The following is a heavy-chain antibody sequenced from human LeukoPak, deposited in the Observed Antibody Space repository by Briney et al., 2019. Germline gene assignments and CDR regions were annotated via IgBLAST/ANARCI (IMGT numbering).Heavy chain of an antibody. Sequence: QPGRSLRLSCAASGFTFSSYGMHWVRQAPGKGLEWVAVIWYDGSNKYYADSVKGRFTISRDNSKNTLYLQMNSLRVDDTAVYYCAKEIRPNDYWGQGTLVTVSS. V-gene: IGHV3-33*06. CDR1: GFTFSSYG. J-gene: IGHJ4*02. CDR3: AKEIRPNDY. CDR2: IWYDGSNK.